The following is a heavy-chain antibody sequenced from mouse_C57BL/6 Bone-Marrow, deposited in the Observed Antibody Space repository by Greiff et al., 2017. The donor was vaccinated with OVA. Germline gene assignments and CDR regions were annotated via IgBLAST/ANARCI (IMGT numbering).Heavy chain of an antibody. D-gene: IGHD1-1*01. CDR2: ISSGGSYT. CDR3: ARQNYGSLFAY. CDR1: GFTFSSYG. V-gene: IGHV5-6*01. Sequence: EVKLVESGGDLVKPGGSLKLSCAASGFTFSSYGMSWVRQTPDKRLEWVATISSGGSYTYYPDSVKGRFTISRDKDKNTLYLQMSSLKSEDTAMYYCARQNYGSLFAYWGQGTLVTVSA. J-gene: IGHJ3*01.